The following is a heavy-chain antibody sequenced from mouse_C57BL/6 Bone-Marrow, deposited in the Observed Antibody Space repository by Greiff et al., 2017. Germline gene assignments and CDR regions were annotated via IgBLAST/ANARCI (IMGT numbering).Heavy chain of an antibody. CDR2: IYPGDGDT. V-gene: IGHV1-82*01. D-gene: IGHD1-1*01. Sequence: QVQLKESGPELVKPGASVKISCKASGYAFSSSWMNWVKQRPGKGLEWIGRIYPGDGDTNYNGKFKGKATLTADKSSSTAYMQLSSLTSEDSAVYFCARDPYYGIAMDYWGQGTSVTVSS. J-gene: IGHJ4*01. CDR3: ARDPYYGIAMDY. CDR1: GYAFSSSW.